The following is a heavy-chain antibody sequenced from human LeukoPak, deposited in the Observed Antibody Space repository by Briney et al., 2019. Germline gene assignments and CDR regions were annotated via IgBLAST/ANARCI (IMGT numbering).Heavy chain of an antibody. CDR3: ARSIGTTVTSPPDY. CDR2: IIPIFGTA. D-gene: IGHD4-17*01. V-gene: IGHV1-69*13. Sequence: SVKVSCKASGGTFISYAISWVRQAPGQGLEWMGGIIPIFGTANYAQKFQGRVTITADESTSTAYMELSSLRSEDTAVYYCARSIGTTVTSPPDYWGQGTLVTVSS. CDR1: GGTFISYA. J-gene: IGHJ4*02.